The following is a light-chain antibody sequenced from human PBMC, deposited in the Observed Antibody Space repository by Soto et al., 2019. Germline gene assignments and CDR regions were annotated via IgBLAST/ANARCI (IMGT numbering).Light chain of an antibody. J-gene: IGKJ2*01. V-gene: IGKV1-5*03. CDR2: KAS. CDR1: QSISSW. CDR3: QQYNSFPYT. Sequence: DIQMTQSPSTLSASVGDRVTITCRASQSISSWLAWYQQQPGKAPNLLVYKASSLESGVPSRYSGSGFGTEFTLTISSLHPDDFATYSCQQYNSFPYTFGQGTRLEIK.